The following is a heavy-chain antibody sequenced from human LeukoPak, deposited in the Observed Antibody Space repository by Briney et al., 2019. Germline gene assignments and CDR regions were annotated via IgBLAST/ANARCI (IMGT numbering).Heavy chain of an antibody. CDR1: GFTFSSYE. Sequence: GGSLRLSCAASGFTFSSYEMNWVRQAPGKGLEWVSYISSSGSTIYCADSVKGRFTISRDNAKNSLYLQMNSLRAEDTAVYYCARGNRFYYYYYGMDVWGQGTTVTVSS. CDR2: ISSSGSTI. CDR3: ARGNRFYYYYYGMDV. J-gene: IGHJ6*02. V-gene: IGHV3-48*03.